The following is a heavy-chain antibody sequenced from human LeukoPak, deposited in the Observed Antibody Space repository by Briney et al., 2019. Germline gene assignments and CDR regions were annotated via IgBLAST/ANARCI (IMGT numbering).Heavy chain of an antibody. CDR1: GGSISSYY. V-gene: IGHV4-59*01. Sequence: SSETLSLTCTVSGGSISSYYWSWIRQPPGKGLEWIGYIYYSGSTNYNPSLKSRVTISVDTSKNQFSLKLSSVTAADTAVYYCARGGTYDSSGYYGLRFDPWGQGTLVTVSS. CDR2: IYYSGST. D-gene: IGHD3-22*01. CDR3: ARGGTYDSSGYYGLRFDP. J-gene: IGHJ5*02.